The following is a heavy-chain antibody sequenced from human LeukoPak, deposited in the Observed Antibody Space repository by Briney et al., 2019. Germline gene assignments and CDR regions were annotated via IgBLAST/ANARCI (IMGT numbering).Heavy chain of an antibody. Sequence: SETLSLTCAVYGGSFSGYYWSWIRQPPGKGLEWIGEINHSGSTNYNPSLKSRVTISVDTSKNQFSLKLSSVTAADTAVYYCARTKSLSGVDYWGQGTLVTVSS. CDR1: GGSFSGYY. CDR2: INHSGST. CDR3: ARTKSLSGVDY. J-gene: IGHJ4*02. D-gene: IGHD3-10*01. V-gene: IGHV4-34*01.